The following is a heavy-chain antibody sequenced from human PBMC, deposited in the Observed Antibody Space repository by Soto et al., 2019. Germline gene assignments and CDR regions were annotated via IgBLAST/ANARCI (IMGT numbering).Heavy chain of an antibody. D-gene: IGHD2-15*01. J-gene: IGHJ4*02. V-gene: IGHV3-9*01. CDR3: AKGERFCSGGTCFTLIDY. Sequence: PGGSLRLSCAASGFTFSSYAMSWVRQAPGKGLEWVSGISWSSDDVGYADSVKGRFTFSRDNAKNSLYLQMNSLRAEDTALYYCAKGERFCSGGTCFTLIDYWGQGTLVTVSS. CDR2: ISWSSDDV. CDR1: GFTFSSYA.